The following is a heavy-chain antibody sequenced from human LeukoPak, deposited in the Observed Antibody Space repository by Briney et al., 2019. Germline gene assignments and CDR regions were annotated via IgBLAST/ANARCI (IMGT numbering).Heavy chain of an antibody. CDR2: MNPNNGNT. D-gene: IGHD6-19*01. J-gene: IGHJ5*02. V-gene: IGHV1-8*01. Sequence: ASVKVSCKASGYTFTSYDINWVRQATGQGLEWMGWMNPNNGNTGYAQKFQGRVTMTRDTSISTAYMELSSLRSEDTAVYYCARATSGRYNWFDPWGQGTLVTVSS. CDR1: GYTFTSYD. CDR3: ARATSGRYNWFDP.